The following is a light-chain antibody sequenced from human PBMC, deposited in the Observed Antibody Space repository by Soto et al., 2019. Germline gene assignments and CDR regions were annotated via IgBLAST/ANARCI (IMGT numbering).Light chain of an antibody. CDR3: QQSYSISWT. V-gene: IGKV1-39*01. CDR1: QSISNY. Sequence: DIQMTQSPSSLSASVGDRVTITCRASQSISNYLNWYQQKPGKPPKLLIYVASSLQSGVPSRFSGSGSGRDFTLTISSLQPEDFATYYCQQSYSISWTFGQATKVEIK. CDR2: VAS. J-gene: IGKJ1*01.